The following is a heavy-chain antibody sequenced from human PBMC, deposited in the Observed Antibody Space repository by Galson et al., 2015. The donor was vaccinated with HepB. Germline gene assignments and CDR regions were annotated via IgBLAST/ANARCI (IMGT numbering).Heavy chain of an antibody. CDR2: IIPIFGTA. CDR1: GGTFSSYA. V-gene: IGHV1-69*13. CDR3: ARGPLGSGYYTGEDYYYYGMDV. Sequence: SVKVSCKASGGTFSSYAISWVRQAPGQGLEWMGGIIPIFGTANYAQKFQGRVTITADESTSTAYMELSSLRSEDTAVYYCARGPLGSGYYTGEDYYYYGMDVWGQGTTVTVSS. D-gene: IGHD3-3*01. J-gene: IGHJ6*02.